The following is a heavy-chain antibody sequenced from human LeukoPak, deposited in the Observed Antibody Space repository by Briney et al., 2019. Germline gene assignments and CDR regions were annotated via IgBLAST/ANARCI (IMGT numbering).Heavy chain of an antibody. J-gene: IGHJ4*02. CDR2: IRYDGSNK. V-gene: IGHV3-30*02. Sequence: GSLRLSCAASGFTFSSYGMHWVRQAPGKGLEWVAFIRYDGSNKYYADSVKGRFTISRDNSKNTLYLQMNSLRAEDTAVYYCAKDERGGGYNYGPYYFDYWGQGTLVTVSS. D-gene: IGHD5-18*01. CDR3: AKDERGGGYNYGPYYFDY. CDR1: GFTFSSYG.